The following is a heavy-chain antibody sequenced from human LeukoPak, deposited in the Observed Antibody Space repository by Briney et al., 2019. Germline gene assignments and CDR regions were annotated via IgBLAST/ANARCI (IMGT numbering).Heavy chain of an antibody. CDR1: GFTFSSYA. J-gene: IGHJ4*02. CDR3: ATDMVIDGYFDY. Sequence: GGSLRLSCAASGFTFSSYAMSWVRQAPGKGLEWASAISGSGAVTYYAHSVKGRFTISRDNSKNTLYVQMNSLRAEDTAVYYCATDMVIDGYFDYWGQGALVTVSS. D-gene: IGHD2-21*01. CDR2: ISGSGAVT. V-gene: IGHV3-23*01.